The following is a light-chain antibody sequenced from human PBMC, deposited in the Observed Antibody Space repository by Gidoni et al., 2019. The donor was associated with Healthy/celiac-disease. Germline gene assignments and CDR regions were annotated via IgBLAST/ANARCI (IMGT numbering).Light chain of an antibody. V-gene: IGKV3-11*01. Sequence: ELVLTQSPATLSLSPGERATLSCRASQGVSSYLAWYQQKPGQAPRLLIYDASNRATGIPARFSGSGSGTDFTLTISSLEPEDFAVYYCQQRSNWPAITFGQGTRLEIK. CDR2: DAS. CDR3: QQRSNWPAIT. CDR1: QGVSSY. J-gene: IGKJ5*01.